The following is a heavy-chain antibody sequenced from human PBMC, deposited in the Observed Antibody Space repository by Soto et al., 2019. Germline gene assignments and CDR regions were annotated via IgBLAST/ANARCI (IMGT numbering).Heavy chain of an antibody. J-gene: IGHJ6*02. CDR1: GYTFTSYG. CDR2: ISAYNGNT. V-gene: IGHV1-18*04. CDR3: ARVPLPTIFGVVIMGLPYYYGMDV. Sequence: GSSVKVSCKASGYTFTSYGISWVRQAPGQGLEWMGWISAYNGNTNYAQKLQGRVTMTTDTSTSTAYMELRSLRSDDTAVYYCARVPLPTIFGVVIMGLPYYYGMDVWGQGTTVTVSS. D-gene: IGHD3-3*01.